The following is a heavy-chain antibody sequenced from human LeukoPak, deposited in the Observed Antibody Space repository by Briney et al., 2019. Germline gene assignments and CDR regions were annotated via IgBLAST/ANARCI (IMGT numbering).Heavy chain of an antibody. D-gene: IGHD2-2*01. Sequence: PSETLSLTCAVYGGSFSGYYWSWIRQAPGKGLEWVSYISSSGSTIYYADSVKGRFTISRDSAKNSLYLQMNSLRAEDTAVYYCARDVGTAAIDYWGQGTLVTVSS. V-gene: IGHV3-11*01. CDR3: ARDVGTAAIDY. J-gene: IGHJ4*02. CDR1: GGSFSGYY. CDR2: ISSSGSTI.